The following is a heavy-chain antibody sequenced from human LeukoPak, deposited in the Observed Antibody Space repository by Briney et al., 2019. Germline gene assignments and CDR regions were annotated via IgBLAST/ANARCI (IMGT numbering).Heavy chain of an antibody. V-gene: IGHV3-30*14. CDR3: ARGNGDILTGPDWFDP. D-gene: IGHD3-9*01. J-gene: IGHJ5*02. CDR1: GFTFSSYA. Sequence: GGSLRLSCAASGFTFSSYAMHWVRQAPGKGLEWVAVISYDGSNKYYADSVKGRFTISRDNSKNTLYLQMNSLRAEDTAVYYCARGNGDILTGPDWFDPWGQGTLVTVSS. CDR2: ISYDGSNK.